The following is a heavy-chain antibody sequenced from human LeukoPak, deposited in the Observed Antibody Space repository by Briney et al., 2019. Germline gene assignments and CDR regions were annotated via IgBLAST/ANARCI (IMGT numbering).Heavy chain of an antibody. CDR1: GGSISGYY. Sequence: SETLSPTCTVSGGSISGYYWSWIRQPPGKGLEWIGYIYYSGSTNYNPSLKSRVTISVDTSKNQFSLKLSSVTAADTAVYYCARNDVWSGYYNYWGQGTVVTVSS. CDR2: IYYSGST. V-gene: IGHV4-59*01. J-gene: IGHJ4*02. CDR3: ARNDVWSGYYNY. D-gene: IGHD3-3*01.